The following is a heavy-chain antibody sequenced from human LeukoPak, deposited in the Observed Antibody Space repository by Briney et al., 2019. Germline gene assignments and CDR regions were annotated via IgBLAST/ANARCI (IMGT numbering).Heavy chain of an antibody. Sequence: GGSLRLSCAGSGFTFGGYGMHWFRQTPGKGLEWVAVIAYDGSRAFADSVKGRFTISRDNSKNMMSVQMDDLRAEDTAVYYCTRYNNDHFDYWGQGTLVTVSS. J-gene: IGHJ4*02. D-gene: IGHD1-14*01. CDR2: IAYDGSRA. CDR1: GFTFGGYG. V-gene: IGHV3-33*01. CDR3: TRYNNDHFDY.